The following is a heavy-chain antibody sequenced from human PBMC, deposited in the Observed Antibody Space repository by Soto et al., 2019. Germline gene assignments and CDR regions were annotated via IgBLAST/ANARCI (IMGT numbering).Heavy chain of an antibody. CDR2: MNPNSGNT. J-gene: IGHJ6*02. CDR3: ARSYYGSGSYWFYGMDV. CDR1: GYTFTSYD. V-gene: IGHV1-8*01. D-gene: IGHD3-10*01. Sequence: ASVKVSCKASGYTFTSYDINWVRQATGQGLEWMGWMNPNSGNTGYAPEFQGRLTITADKSTTTAYMELSSLRSEDTAVYYCARSYYGSGSYWFYGMDVWGQGTTVTVSS.